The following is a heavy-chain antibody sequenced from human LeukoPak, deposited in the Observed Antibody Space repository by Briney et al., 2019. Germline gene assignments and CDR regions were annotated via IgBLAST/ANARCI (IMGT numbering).Heavy chain of an antibody. D-gene: IGHD6-13*01. Sequence: ASETLSLTCTVSGGSISSGGYYWSWIRQPPGKGLEWIGYIYHSGSTYYNPSLKSRVTISVDRSKNQFSLKLSSVTAADTAVYYCARDLPAAAGYWFDPWGQGTLVTVSS. CDR1: GGSISSGGYY. CDR3: ARDLPAAAGYWFDP. J-gene: IGHJ5*02. CDR2: IYHSGST. V-gene: IGHV4-30-2*01.